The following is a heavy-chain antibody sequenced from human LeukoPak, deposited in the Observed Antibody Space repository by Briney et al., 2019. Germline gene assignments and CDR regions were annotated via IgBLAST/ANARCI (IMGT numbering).Heavy chain of an antibody. D-gene: IGHD1-26*01. V-gene: IGHV3-7*01. Sequence: PGGSLRLSCAASGFTFSSYWLSWVRQAPGKGLEWVASIEQDGSQKYYVDSVRGRFTISRDNAKNSVYLQMNSLRVEDTAMYYCARNSGSYPFDYWGQGTLVTVSS. CDR2: IEQDGSQK. CDR1: GFTFSSYW. CDR3: ARNSGSYPFDY. J-gene: IGHJ4*02.